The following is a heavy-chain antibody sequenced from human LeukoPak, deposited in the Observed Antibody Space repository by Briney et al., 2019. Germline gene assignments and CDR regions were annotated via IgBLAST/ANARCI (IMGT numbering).Heavy chain of an antibody. CDR1: GGSISSSRYY. J-gene: IGHJ4*02. V-gene: IGHV4-39*01. CDR3: ASLRDGYNFDY. Sequence: SETLSLTCTVSGGSISSSRYYWGWIRQPPGKGLEWIGSMYYSGSTYYNPSLKSRVTISVDTSKNQFSLMLSSVTAADTAVYYCASLRDGYNFDYWGQGTLVTVSS. CDR2: MYYSGST. D-gene: IGHD5-24*01.